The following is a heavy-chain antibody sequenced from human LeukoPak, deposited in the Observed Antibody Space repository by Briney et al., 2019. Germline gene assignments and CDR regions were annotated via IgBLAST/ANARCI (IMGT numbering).Heavy chain of an antibody. V-gene: IGHV3-48*04. CDR2: ITISSTTM. CDR3: ARISSSSWAEDYYYYYMDV. D-gene: IGHD6-13*01. Sequence: GGSLRLSCAASGFSFSNYNMNWVRQAPGNGLEWISYITISSTTMYYADSVKGRFTISRDNAKNSLSLQMNSLRAEDTAVYYCARISSSSWAEDYYYYYMDVWGKGTTVTISS. J-gene: IGHJ6*03. CDR1: GFSFSNYN.